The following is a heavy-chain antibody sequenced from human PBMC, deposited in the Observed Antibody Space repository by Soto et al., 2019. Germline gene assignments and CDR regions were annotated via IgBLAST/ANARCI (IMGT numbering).Heavy chain of an antibody. Sequence: QVQLVQSGAEVKKPGSSVKVSCKASGGTFSSYSINWVRQAPGQGLEWMGEIIPIFGTANYAQKFQGRVKITADEYTSPAYMELSSLISEDTAVYFCARDGGRHSGGIDYWGQGTLVTVSS. CDR3: ARDGGRHSGGIDY. J-gene: IGHJ4*02. CDR2: IIPIFGTA. CDR1: GGTFSSYS. V-gene: IGHV1-69*01. D-gene: IGHD1-26*01.